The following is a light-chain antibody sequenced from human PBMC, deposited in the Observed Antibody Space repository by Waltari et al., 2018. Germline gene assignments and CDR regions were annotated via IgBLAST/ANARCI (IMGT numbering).Light chain of an antibody. CDR3: HSRKGSDKQVV. J-gene: IGLJ3*02. Sequence: SSELTQGPDVSVALGQTVKITCQGDSLRHSYGSWYKVKPGQAPVLVLFGKEKRPSGIPDRFSGYSSGTTSYLTITGAQAEDEADYYCHSRKGSDKQVVFGGGTKLTVL. CDR2: GKE. CDR1: SLRHSY. V-gene: IGLV3-19*01.